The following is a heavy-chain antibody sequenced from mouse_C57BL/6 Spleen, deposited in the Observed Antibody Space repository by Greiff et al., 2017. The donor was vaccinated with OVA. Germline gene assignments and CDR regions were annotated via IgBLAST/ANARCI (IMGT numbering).Heavy chain of an antibody. V-gene: IGHV1-52*01. CDR1: GYTFTSYW. Sequence: QVQLQQPGAELVRPGSSVKLSCKASGYTFTSYWMHWVKQRPIQGLEWIGNIDPSDSETHYNQKFKDKATLTVDKSSSTAYMQLSSLTSEDSAVYYCARYGGYSNYAYFYYWGQGTTLTVSS. J-gene: IGHJ2*01. D-gene: IGHD2-5*01. CDR3: ARYGGYSNYAYFYY. CDR2: IDPSDSET.